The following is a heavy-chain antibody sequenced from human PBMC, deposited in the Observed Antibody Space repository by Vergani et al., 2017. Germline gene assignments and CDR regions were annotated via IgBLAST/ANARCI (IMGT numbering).Heavy chain of an antibody. CDR2: INPNSVGT. CDR3: ARESRPYYYDSSGSPYDFDAFDI. D-gene: IGHD3-22*01. J-gene: IGHJ3*02. Sequence: QVQLVQSGAEVRKPGASVKVSCKASGYTFTGYYMHWVRQAPGQGLEWMGFINPNSVGTKAQKFQGRVTMTRDTSISTAYMELSRLRSDDTAVYYCARESRPYYYDSSGSPYDFDAFDIWGQGTMVTVSS. CDR1: GYTFTGYY. V-gene: IGHV1-2*02.